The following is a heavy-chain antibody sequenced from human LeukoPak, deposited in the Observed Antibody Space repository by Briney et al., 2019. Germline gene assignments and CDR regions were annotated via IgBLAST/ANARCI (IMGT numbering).Heavy chain of an antibody. CDR1: GGSISSYY. CDR2: IYYSGST. Sequence: KSSETLSLTCTVSGGSISSYYWSWIRQPPGKGLEWIGYIYYSGSTNYNPSLKGRVTILVDTSKNQFSLKLSSVTAADTAVYYCARGVLWFGELWNAFDIWGQGTMVTVSS. J-gene: IGHJ3*02. V-gene: IGHV4-59*01. CDR3: ARGVLWFGELWNAFDI. D-gene: IGHD3-10*01.